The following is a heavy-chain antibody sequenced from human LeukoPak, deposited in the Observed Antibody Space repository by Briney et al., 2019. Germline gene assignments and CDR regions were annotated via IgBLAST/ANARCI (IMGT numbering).Heavy chain of an antibody. V-gene: IGHV4-31*03. D-gene: IGHD3-22*01. CDR2: IYYSGST. CDR3: ARDRAPDDSSGYYSHFDY. CDR1: GGSISSGGYY. J-gene: IGHJ4*02. Sequence: PSQTLSLTCTVSGGSISSGGYYWSWIRQHPGKGLEWIGYIYYSGSTYYNPSLKSRVTISVNTSKNQFSLKLSSVTAADPAVYYCARDRAPDDSSGYYSHFDYWGQGTLVTVSS.